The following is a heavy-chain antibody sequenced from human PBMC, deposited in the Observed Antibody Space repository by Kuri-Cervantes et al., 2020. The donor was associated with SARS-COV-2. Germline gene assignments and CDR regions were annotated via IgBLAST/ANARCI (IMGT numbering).Heavy chain of an antibody. CDR1: GGTFSSYA. J-gene: IGHJ4*02. D-gene: IGHD3-10*01. V-gene: IGHV1-2*06. CDR3: ARGERITMVRGVIIKEGDFDY. CDR2: INPNGGGT. Sequence: ASVKVSCKASGGTFSSYAISWVRQAPGQGLEWMGRINPNGGGTNYAQKFQGRVTMTRDTSTSTVYMELSSLRSEDTAVYYCARGERITMVRGVIIKEGDFDYWGQGTLVTVSS.